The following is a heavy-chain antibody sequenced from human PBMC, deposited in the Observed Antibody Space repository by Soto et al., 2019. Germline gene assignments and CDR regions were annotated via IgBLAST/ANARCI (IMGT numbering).Heavy chain of an antibody. CDR2: ISGSGGST. D-gene: IGHD4-17*01. CDR1: GFTFSSYA. J-gene: IGHJ3*02. CDR3: AKDLEGGDYAMDAFDI. V-gene: IGHV3-23*01. Sequence: GGSLRLSCAASGFTFSSYAMSWVRQAPGKGLEWVSAISGSGGSTYYVDSVKGRFTISRDNSKNTQYLQMNSLRAEDTAVYYCAKDLEGGDYAMDAFDIWGQGTMVTVSS.